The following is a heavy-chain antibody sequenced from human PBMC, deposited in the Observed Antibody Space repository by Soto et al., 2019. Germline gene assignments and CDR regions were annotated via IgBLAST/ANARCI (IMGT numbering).Heavy chain of an antibody. CDR2: NNPNSGGT. J-gene: IGHJ6*02. CDR3: ARCQLRYYDYYGMDV. Sequence: ASVKVYCKASGYTFTGYYMHWVRPAPGQGRECTGCNNPNSGGTNYAQNFQGRVTMTRDTSISTAYMDLSSLRSDDTALYYCARCQLRYYDYYGMDVGCQGTTVTVS. V-gene: IGHV1-2*02. D-gene: IGHD6-6*01. CDR1: GYTFTGYY.